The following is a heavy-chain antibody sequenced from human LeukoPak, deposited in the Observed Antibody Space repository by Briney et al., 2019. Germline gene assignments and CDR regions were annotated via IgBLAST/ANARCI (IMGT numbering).Heavy chain of an antibody. CDR3: AKDSSGYSAYFDY. J-gene: IGHJ4*02. CDR2: ISWNSGSI. CDR1: GFTFDDYA. D-gene: IGHD3-22*01. V-gene: IGHV3-9*01. Sequence: AGGSLRLSCAASGFTFDDYAMHWVRQAPGKGLEWVSGISWNSGSIGHADSVKGRFTISRDSARKSLYLQMNSLRAGDTAIYYCAKDSSGYSAYFDYWGQGTLVTVAS.